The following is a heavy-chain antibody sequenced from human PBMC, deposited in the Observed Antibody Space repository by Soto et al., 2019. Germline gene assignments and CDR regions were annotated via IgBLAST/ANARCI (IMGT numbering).Heavy chain of an antibody. Sequence: PSPTLSLTCDISGGSVSSNTTGWNWVRQSPSRGLEWLGRTYYRSKWYYDYALSVRSRITINPDTSKNQYSLQLNSVTPEDTAVYYCARGEQYSGRIFDFWGQGAPVTVS. CDR2: TYYRSKWYY. CDR3: ARGEQYSGRIFDF. CDR1: GGSVSSNTTG. D-gene: IGHD1-26*01. V-gene: IGHV6-1*01. J-gene: IGHJ4*01.